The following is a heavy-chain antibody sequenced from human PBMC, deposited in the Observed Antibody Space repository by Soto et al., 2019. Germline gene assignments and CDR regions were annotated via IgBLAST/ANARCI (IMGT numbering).Heavy chain of an antibody. CDR1: GYTFTNYD. Sequence: ASVKVSCKASGYTFTNYDITWVRQAAGQGLEWVGWVNPNSGYTTYAQKFVGRVTMTRNTPLRTAYMELSSLTSGDTAVYYCARRYSYGRNDYWGQGTLVTVSS. CDR2: VNPNSGYT. V-gene: IGHV1-8*01. J-gene: IGHJ4*02. D-gene: IGHD5-18*01. CDR3: ARRYSYGRNDY.